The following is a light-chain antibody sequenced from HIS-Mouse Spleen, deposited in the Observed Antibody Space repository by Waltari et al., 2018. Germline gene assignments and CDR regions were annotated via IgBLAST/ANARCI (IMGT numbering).Light chain of an antibody. Sequence: QSALTQPASVSGSPGQSITISCTGTRSDVGGYNYVSWYQQHPRKAPKLMIYEVSNRPSGVSNRFSGSKSGNTASLTISGLQAEDEADYYCSSYTSSSTLFGGGTKLTVL. J-gene: IGLJ3*02. CDR2: EVS. V-gene: IGLV2-14*01. CDR3: SSYTSSSTL. CDR1: RSDVGGYNY.